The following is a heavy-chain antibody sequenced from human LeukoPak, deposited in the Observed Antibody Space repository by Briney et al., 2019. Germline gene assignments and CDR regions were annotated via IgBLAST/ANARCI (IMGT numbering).Heavy chain of an antibody. V-gene: IGHV4-39*07. D-gene: IGHD2-2*01. J-gene: IGHJ6*03. CDR3: ARVPAAPGAYYYYYMDV. CDR2: IYYSGST. Sequence: PSETLSLTCTVSGGSISSTNYYRGWIRQPPGKGLEWIGSIYYSGSTYYNPSLKSRLTISLDTSKNQFSLKLSSVTAADTAVYYCARVPAAPGAYYYYYMDVWGKGTTVTVSS. CDR1: GGSISSTNYY.